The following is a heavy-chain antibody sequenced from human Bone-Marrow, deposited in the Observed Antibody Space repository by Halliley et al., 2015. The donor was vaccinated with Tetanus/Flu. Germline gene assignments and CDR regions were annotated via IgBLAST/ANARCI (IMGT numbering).Heavy chain of an antibody. CDR2: ISSSAYTI. D-gene: IGHD2-2*01. Sequence: SLRLSCAASGFTFSSYEMNWVRQAPGKGLEWVSYISSSAYTIYYADSVKGRFTISRDNAKNSLYLQMNSLRAEDTAVYYCARIGQYQPRYAFDYWGQGSLVTVSS. CDR3: ARIGQYQPRYAFDY. J-gene: IGHJ4*02. CDR1: GFTFSSYE. V-gene: IGHV3-48*03.